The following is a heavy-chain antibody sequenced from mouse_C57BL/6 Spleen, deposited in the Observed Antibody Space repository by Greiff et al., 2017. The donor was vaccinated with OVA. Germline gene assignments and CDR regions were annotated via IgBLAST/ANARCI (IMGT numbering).Heavy chain of an antibody. V-gene: IGHV1-74*01. CDR1: GYTFPSSW. Sequence: QVQLPPPGAELVPPGASVPVSCKASGYTFPSSWLHWVKQTPGQCLEWIGRIPPSDSDTNYNPKFKGKATLTVDKSSSTAYMQLSSLTSEDSAVYYCAIVDYDAFDYWGQGTTLTVSS. CDR2: IPPSDSDT. J-gene: IGHJ2*01. CDR3: AIVDYDAFDY. D-gene: IGHD2-4*01.